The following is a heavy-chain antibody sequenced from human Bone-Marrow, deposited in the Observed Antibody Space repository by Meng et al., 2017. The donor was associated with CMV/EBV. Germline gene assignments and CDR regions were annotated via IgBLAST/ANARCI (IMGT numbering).Heavy chain of an antibody. CDR1: GYTFTGYY. CDR3: ARDVSTVTHVPDDY. CDR2: INPNSGGT. D-gene: IGHD4-17*01. J-gene: IGHJ4*02. Sequence: ASVKVSCKASGYTFTGYYMHWVRQAPGQGLEWMGWINPNSGGTNYAQKFQGRVTMTRDTSISTAYMDLSRLRSDDTAVYYCARDVSTVTHVPDDYWGQGTLVTVSS. V-gene: IGHV1-2*02.